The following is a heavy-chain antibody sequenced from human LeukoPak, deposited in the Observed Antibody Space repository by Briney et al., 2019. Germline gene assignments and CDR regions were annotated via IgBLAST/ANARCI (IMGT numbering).Heavy chain of an antibody. D-gene: IGHD3-16*01. CDR2: IYYSGST. J-gene: IGHJ4*02. CDR1: GASISSDYYS. V-gene: IGHV4-30-4*01. Sequence: SETLSLTCTVSGASISSDYYSCSWIRQPPGKGLEWIGYIYYSGSTSYNPSLKSRLTISIDTSKNQFSLKLSSVTAADTAVYYCAIKRGQGLDYWGQGTLVTVSS. CDR3: AIKRGQGLDY.